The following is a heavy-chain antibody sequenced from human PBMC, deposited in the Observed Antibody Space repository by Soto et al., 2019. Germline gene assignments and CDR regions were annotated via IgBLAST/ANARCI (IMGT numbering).Heavy chain of an antibody. V-gene: IGHV4-34*01. CDR3: ARRRDSSGYYPRYYYGMDV. CDR1: GGSFIGYY. Sequence: SETLSLTCAVYGGSFIGYYCICIRHPPFKWLEWIGEINHSGSTNYNPSLKSRVTISVDTSKNQFSLKLSSVTAADTAVYYCARRRDSSGYYPRYYYGMDVWSQGTTVTVSS. D-gene: IGHD3-22*01. J-gene: IGHJ6*02. CDR2: INHSGST.